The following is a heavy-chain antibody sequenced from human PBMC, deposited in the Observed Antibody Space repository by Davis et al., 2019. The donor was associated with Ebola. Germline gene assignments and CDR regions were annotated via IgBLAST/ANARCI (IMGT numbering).Heavy chain of an antibody. CDR3: ARDNNWATDY. V-gene: IGHV3-9*01. J-gene: IGHJ4*02. Sequence: SLKISCAASGCTFDDYAMHWVRQAPGKGLEWVSGISWNSGSIGYADSVKGRFTISRDNAKNSLYLQMNSLRVEDTAVYYCARDNNWATDYWGQGALVTVSS. CDR2: ISWNSGSI. D-gene: IGHD3-16*01. CDR1: GCTFDDYA.